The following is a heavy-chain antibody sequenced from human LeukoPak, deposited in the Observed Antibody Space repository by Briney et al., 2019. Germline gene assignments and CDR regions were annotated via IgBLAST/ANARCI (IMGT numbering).Heavy chain of an antibody. D-gene: IGHD3-22*01. Sequence: NPSETLSLTCTVSGGSISSGGHYWNWIRQPPGKGLEWIGYIYYSGSTNYNPSLKSRVTISVDTSKNQFSLKLSSVTAADTAVYYCARGADSSGYYSIFYFDYWGQGTLVTVSS. CDR3: ARGADSSGYYSIFYFDY. J-gene: IGHJ4*02. V-gene: IGHV4-61*08. CDR1: GGSISSGGHY. CDR2: IYYSGST.